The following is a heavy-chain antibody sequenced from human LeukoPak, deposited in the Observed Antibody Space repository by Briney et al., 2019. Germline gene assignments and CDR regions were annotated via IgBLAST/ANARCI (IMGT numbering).Heavy chain of an antibody. CDR1: GYTFTGYY. J-gene: IGHJ5*01. CDR3: ESRDPAEGFLQWLPDS. CDR2: INPNSGGT. D-gene: IGHD3-3*01. Sequence: GASVKVSCKPSGYTFTGYYMHWVRQAPGQGLEWMGRINPNSGGTNYAQKFHDRVTMTRDTSISTAYMELRRLRSDDTAVYYCESRDPAEGFLQWLPDSWGQGTLVTVSS. V-gene: IGHV1-2*06.